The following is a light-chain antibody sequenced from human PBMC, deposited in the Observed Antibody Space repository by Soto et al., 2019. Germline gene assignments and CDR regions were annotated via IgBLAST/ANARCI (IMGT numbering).Light chain of an antibody. Sequence: DIVLTQSPATLSLSPGERATLSCRASQSVSSYLAWYQQKPGQAPRLLIYDASNRAPGIPARFSGSGSPTDFTLTISSLEPEDFAVYYCQQRKSRLTFGGGTEVEI. CDR2: DAS. CDR1: QSVSSY. J-gene: IGKJ4*01. CDR3: QQRKSRLT. V-gene: IGKV3-11*01.